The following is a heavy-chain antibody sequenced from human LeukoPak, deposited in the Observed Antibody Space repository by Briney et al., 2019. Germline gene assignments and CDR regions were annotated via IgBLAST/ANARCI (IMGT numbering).Heavy chain of an antibody. V-gene: IGHV4-34*01. Sequence: SETLSLTCAVYGGSFSGYYWSWIRQPPGKGLEWIGEINHSGSTNYNPSLKSRVTISVDTSKNQFSLKLSSVTAADTAVYYCARPKRGYSYGSNAFDIWGQGTMVTVSS. CDR2: INHSGST. J-gene: IGHJ3*02. D-gene: IGHD5-18*01. CDR3: ARPKRGYSYGSNAFDI. CDR1: GGSFSGYY.